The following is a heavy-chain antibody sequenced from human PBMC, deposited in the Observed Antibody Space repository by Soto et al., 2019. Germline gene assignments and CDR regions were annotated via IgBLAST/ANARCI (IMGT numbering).Heavy chain of an antibody. V-gene: IGHV3-30*04. CDR3: TRADLTVTLSVFDP. J-gene: IGHJ5*02. D-gene: IGHD4-17*01. CDR2: ISDDGRTK. CDR1: GFIFSRYA. Sequence: QVQLVESGGGVVQPGRSLRLSCAASGFIFSRYAMHWVRQAPGKGLEWVALISDDGRTKYYADSVKGRFTISRDNSKNTLYPQMNSLSAEDTAVYYCTRADLTVTLSVFDPWGQGTLVTVSS.